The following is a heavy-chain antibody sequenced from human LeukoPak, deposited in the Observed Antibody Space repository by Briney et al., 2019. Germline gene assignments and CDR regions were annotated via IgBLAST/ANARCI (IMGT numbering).Heavy chain of an antibody. CDR3: ARAGGFFSPFGY. CDR1: GGSISSGGYY. J-gene: IGHJ4*02. Sequence: SQTLSLTCTVSGGSISSGGYYWSWIRQHPGDGLEWIGYIYYSGSTYYNPSLKSRVTISIDTSKNPFSLKLSSVTAADTAVYYCARAGGFFSPFGYWGQGTLVTVSS. D-gene: IGHD3-16*01. V-gene: IGHV4-31*03. CDR2: IYYSGST.